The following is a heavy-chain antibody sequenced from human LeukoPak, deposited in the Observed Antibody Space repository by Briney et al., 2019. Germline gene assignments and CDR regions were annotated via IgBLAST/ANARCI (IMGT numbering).Heavy chain of an antibody. J-gene: IGHJ5*02. Sequence: SESLSLTCTVSGGSISSYYWSWIRQPPGKGLEWSGYIYYSGSTNYNPSLKSRVTISVDTSKNQFSLKLSSVTAADTAVYHCARSDILTGYYCFDPWGQGTLVTVSS. V-gene: IGHV4-59*08. D-gene: IGHD3-9*01. CDR2: IYYSGST. CDR1: GGSISSYY. CDR3: ARSDILTGYYCFDP.